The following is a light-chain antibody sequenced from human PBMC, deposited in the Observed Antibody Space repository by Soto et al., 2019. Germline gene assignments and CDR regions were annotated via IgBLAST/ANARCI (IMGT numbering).Light chain of an antibody. V-gene: IGKV1-39*01. Sequence: DIQMTQPPSSLSASVGDRVTITCRASQSISSYLNWYQQKPGKAPKLLIYAASSLQGGVPSRFSGSGSGTDFTLTISSLQPEDFATYYCQQSFTTPVTFGQGTRLEIK. J-gene: IGKJ5*01. CDR1: QSISSY. CDR2: AAS. CDR3: QQSFTTPVT.